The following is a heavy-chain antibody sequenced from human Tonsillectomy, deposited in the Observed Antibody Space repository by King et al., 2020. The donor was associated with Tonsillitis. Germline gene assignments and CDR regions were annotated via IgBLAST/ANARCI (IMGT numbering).Heavy chain of an antibody. CDR3: AKDPANWGTGG. CDR1: GFTFSNHD. V-gene: IGHV3-23*04. CDR2: ISGSGGTT. D-gene: IGHD1-1*01. J-gene: IGHJ4*02. Sequence: VQLVESGGGLVQPGGSLRLSCAASGFTFSNHDMSWVRQAPGQGLEWVSAISGSGGTTYYADSVTGRFTISRDNSNNTLYLQMNSLRAEETAVYYCAKDPANWGTGGWGEGTLVTASS.